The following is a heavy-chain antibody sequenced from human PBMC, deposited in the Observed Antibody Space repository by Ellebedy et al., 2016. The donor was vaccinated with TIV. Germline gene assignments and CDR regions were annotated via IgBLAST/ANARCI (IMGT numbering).Heavy chain of an antibody. CDR1: GGSITDRGYY. V-gene: IGHV4-34*01. Sequence: MPSETLSLTCTVSGGSITDRGYYWSWIRQPPGKGLEWIGEITHSGSTNYNPSLKSRVTISVDTSKNQFSLNLSSVTAADTAVYYCARGLARDYWGQGTLVTVSS. J-gene: IGHJ4*02. CDR2: ITHSGST. CDR3: ARGLARDY.